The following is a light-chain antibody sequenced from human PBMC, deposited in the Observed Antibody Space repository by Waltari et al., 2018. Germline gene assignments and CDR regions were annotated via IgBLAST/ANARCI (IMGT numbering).Light chain of an antibody. Sequence: EIVLTQSPGPLSLSPGERATLSCRASQRVSSSYLAWYRQNPGQAPGPRIYCSSTRATGIPDRCSGSGSGTDFTLTVNRLEPEDFAVYYCQQYGSSPLTFGGGTKVEIK. CDR1: QRVSSSY. CDR2: CSS. CDR3: QQYGSSPLT. V-gene: IGKV3-20*01. J-gene: IGKJ4*01.